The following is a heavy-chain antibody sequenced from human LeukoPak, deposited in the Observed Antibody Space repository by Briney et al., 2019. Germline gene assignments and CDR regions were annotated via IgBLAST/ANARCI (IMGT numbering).Heavy chain of an antibody. Sequence: GASVKVSCKASGGTFNSYAISWVRQAPGQGLEWMGGIIPIFGTTNYARKFRGRVTLTADKSTRTAYMELRSLRSDDTAVYYCASTKYYDISTGYMGSSWGQGTLVTVSS. CDR1: GGTFNSYA. CDR2: IIPIFGTT. J-gene: IGHJ5*02. D-gene: IGHD3-9*01. V-gene: IGHV1-69*06. CDR3: ASTKYYDISTGYMGSS.